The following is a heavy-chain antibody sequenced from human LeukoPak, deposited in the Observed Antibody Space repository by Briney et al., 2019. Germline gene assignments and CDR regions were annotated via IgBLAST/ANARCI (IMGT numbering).Heavy chain of an antibody. CDR2: IYYSGST. D-gene: IGHD1-1*01. J-gene: IGHJ4*02. CDR3: ARAGNNWSFDY. CDR1: GGSVSSGSYY. Sequence: SETLSLTCTVSGGSVSSGSYYWSWIRQPPGKGLEWIGYIYYSGSTNYNPSLKSRVTLSVDTSKNQFSLKLSSVTAADTAVYYCARAGNNWSFDYWGQGTLVTVSS. V-gene: IGHV4-61*01.